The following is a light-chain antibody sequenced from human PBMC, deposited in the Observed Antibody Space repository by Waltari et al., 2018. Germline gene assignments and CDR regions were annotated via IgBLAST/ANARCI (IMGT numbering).Light chain of an antibody. V-gene: IGLV2-14*03. J-gene: IGLJ2*01. CDR1: SRDIGDYNS. CDR2: DVS. CDR3: SSYASSTTVL. Sequence: QSALTQPASVSGSPGQSITISCTGTSRDIGDYNSVSWYQEHPGKAPKLIIYDVSNRPSGVSNRFSGSKSGNTASLTISGLQAEDEGHYYCSSYASSTTVLFGGGTKLTVL.